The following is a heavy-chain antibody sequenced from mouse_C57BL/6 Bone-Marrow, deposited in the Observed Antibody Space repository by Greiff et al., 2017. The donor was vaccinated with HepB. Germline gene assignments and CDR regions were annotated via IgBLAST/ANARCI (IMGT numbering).Heavy chain of an antibody. CDR3: ARQEDSSGYEGAY. D-gene: IGHD3-2*02. V-gene: IGHV1-55*01. Sequence: VQLQQPGAELVKPGASVKMSCKASGYTFTSYWITWVKQRPGQGLEWIGDIYPGSGSTNYNEKFKSKATLTVDTSSSTAYMQLSSLTSEDSAVYYCARQEDSSGYEGAYWGQGTLVTVSA. J-gene: IGHJ3*01. CDR2: IYPGSGST. CDR1: GYTFTSYW.